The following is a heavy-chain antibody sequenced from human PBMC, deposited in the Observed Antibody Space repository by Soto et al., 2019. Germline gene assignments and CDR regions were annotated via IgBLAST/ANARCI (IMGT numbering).Heavy chain of an antibody. D-gene: IGHD3-10*01. Sequence: SEPLSPTCTVSRGTLSTPCQHLSWSRHPPGKAPEWSGYVSHKGNAYPKPALKSRVTISLDGAKNQLSLKMTSVTAAETGRYHCAARPYDYYGSNVWGPGTKVTVS. CDR1: RGTLSTPCQH. J-gene: IGHJ6*02. V-gene: IGHV4-30-2*01. CDR3: AARPYDYYGSNV. CDR2: VSHKGNA.